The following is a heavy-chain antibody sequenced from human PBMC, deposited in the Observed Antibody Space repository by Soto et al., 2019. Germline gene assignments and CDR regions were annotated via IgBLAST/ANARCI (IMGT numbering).Heavy chain of an antibody. CDR1: GGSISSYY. V-gene: IGHV4-59*01. CDR3: ARADVDTASFDI. J-gene: IGHJ3*02. CDR2: IYYSGST. Sequence: QVQLQESGPGLVKPSETLSLTCTVSGGSISSYYWSWIRQPPGKGLEWIGYIYYSGSTNYNPSLKSRXXIXVDXSKNQFSLKLSSVTAADTAVYYCARADVDTASFDIWGQGTMVTVSS. D-gene: IGHD5-18*01.